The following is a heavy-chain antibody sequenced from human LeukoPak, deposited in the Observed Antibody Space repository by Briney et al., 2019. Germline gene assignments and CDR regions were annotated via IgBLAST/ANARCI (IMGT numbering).Heavy chain of an antibody. CDR2: ISYDGSNK. CDR1: GFTFSSYA. D-gene: IGHD3-16*01. CDR3: AALWDGGY. Sequence: PGRSLRLSCAASGFTFSSYAMHWVRQAPGKGLEWVAVISYDGSNKYYADSVKGRFAVSRDNTKNSLLLQMNSLRAEDSAVYYCAALWDGGYWGQGTLVTVSS. J-gene: IGHJ4*02. V-gene: IGHV3-30*09.